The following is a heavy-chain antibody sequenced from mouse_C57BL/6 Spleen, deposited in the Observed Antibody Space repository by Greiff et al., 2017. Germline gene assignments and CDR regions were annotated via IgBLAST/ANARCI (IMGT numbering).Heavy chain of an antibody. CDR1: GFTFSDYG. J-gene: IGHJ4*01. Sequence: EVMLVESGGGLVKPGGSLKLSCAASGFTFSDYGMHWVRQAPEKGLEWVAYISSGSSTIYYADTVKGRFTISRDNAKNTLFLQMTSLRSEDTAMYYCARRSLSGYAMDYWGQGTSVTVSS. V-gene: IGHV5-17*01. D-gene: IGHD1-1*01. CDR2: ISSGSSTI. CDR3: ARRSLSGYAMDY.